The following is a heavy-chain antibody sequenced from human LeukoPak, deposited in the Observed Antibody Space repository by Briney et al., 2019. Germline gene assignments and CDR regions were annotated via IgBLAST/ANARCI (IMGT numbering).Heavy chain of an antibody. Sequence: PGGSLRLSCAASGFIFSRHAMSWVRQAPGKGLEWVSSISASGGNTYYADSVKGRFTISRDNSKNTLFLQMNSLRAEDTALYYCAKDVRDGYNYGYYYHYMDVWGKGTTVTVS. D-gene: IGHD5-24*01. CDR2: ISASGGNT. J-gene: IGHJ6*03. V-gene: IGHV3-23*01. CDR1: GFIFSRHA. CDR3: AKDVRDGYNYGYYYHYMDV.